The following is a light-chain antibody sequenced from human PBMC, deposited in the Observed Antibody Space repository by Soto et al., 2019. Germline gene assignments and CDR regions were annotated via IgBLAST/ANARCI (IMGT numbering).Light chain of an antibody. CDR2: GAS. CDR1: HSVSSN. Sequence: TLSVSPGERATLSCRASHSVSSNVAWYQQIPGQTPRLLIYGASTRATGVPVRFSGSASGTEFTLTISGLQSEDFAVYYCHQYDDGPYTFGQGTKVDIK. V-gene: IGKV3-15*01. CDR3: HQYDDGPYT. J-gene: IGKJ2*01.